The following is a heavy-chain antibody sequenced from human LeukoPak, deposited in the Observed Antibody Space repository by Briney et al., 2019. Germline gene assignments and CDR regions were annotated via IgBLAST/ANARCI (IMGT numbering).Heavy chain of an antibody. Sequence: ASVKVSCKASGYTLTDYYVHWVRQAPGQGLEWMGWINPNSGDTLYAQQFQGRVTMTRDTSISTAYMDLSSLRSDDTAVYYCARAQGSDNWAIEYCGQGTLVTVSS. J-gene: IGHJ4*02. CDR2: INPNSGDT. V-gene: IGHV1-2*02. CDR3: ARAQGSDNWAIEY. CDR1: GYTLTDYY. D-gene: IGHD2-21*01.